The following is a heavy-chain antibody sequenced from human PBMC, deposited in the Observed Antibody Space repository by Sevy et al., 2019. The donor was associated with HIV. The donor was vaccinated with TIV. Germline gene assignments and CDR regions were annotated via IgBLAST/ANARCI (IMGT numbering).Heavy chain of an antibody. CDR2: ISYDGKND. J-gene: IGHJ3*02. V-gene: IGHV3-30*03. D-gene: IGHD1-26*01. Sequence: GGSLRLSCAAPGFNFTIYGMHWVRQAPGKGLEWVAVISYDGKNDFYAESVKGRLSLSRDNSKKSLFLQMSSLRPEDTALYYCARNRRVGALDIWGQGTMVTVSS. CDR1: GFNFTIYG. CDR3: ARNRRVGALDI.